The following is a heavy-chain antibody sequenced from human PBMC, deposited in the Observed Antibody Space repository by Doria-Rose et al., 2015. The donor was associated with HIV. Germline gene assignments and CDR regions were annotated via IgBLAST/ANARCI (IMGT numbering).Heavy chain of an antibody. Sequence: APGKGLEWVSYISSSSSTIYYTDSVKGRFTISRDNAKNSLYLQMNSLRDEDTAVYYCARVEGKYYYYGMDVWGQGTTVTVSS. CDR3: ARVEGKYYYYGMDV. CDR2: ISSSSSTI. D-gene: IGHD3-10*01. V-gene: IGHV3-48*02. J-gene: IGHJ6*02.